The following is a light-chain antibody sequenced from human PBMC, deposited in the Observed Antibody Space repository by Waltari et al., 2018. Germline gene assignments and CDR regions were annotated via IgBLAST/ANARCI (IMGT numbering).Light chain of an antibody. Sequence: QSALTQPPSASGSPGESVTISCPGTSSDVGGYDFVSWYQHHPGKPPKLLIFEGSKRPAGGPDRFLGSKAGRTASLSVSGLQAEDEADYYCSSYAGANTFLIFGGGTKLTVV. CDR2: EGS. CDR1: SSDVGGYDF. V-gene: IGLV2-8*01. CDR3: SSYAGANTFLI. J-gene: IGLJ2*01.